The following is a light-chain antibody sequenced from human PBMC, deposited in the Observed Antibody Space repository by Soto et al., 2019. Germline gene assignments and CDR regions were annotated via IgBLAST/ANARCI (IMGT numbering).Light chain of an antibody. Sequence: EIVLTQSPGTLSLSPGERATLSCRASQSVSNNYLAWYQQKPGQAPRLLIYGASNRATGIPDRFSGSGSGTDFTLTIGRLEPEDFAFYYCHQRQRWPRTFGQGTKVDIK. CDR1: QSVSNNY. V-gene: IGKV3-20*01. CDR2: GAS. J-gene: IGKJ1*01. CDR3: HQRQRWPRT.